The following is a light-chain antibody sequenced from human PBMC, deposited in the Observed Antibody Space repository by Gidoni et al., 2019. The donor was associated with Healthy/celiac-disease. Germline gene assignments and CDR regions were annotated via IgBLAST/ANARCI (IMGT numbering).Light chain of an antibody. V-gene: IGLV1-44*01. CDR3: AAWDDSLNGSV. CDR1: SSNIGSNT. Sequence: SVLTQPPSASGTPGQRVTISCSGSSSNIGSNTVNWYQQLPGTAPKRLIYSNNQRPSGVPDRFSGSKSGTSASLAISGLQSEDEADYYCAAWDDSLNGSVFGGGTQLTVL. J-gene: IGLJ7*01. CDR2: SNN.